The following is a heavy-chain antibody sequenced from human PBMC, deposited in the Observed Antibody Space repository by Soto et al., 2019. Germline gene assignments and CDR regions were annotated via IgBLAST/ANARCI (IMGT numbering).Heavy chain of an antibody. CDR3: ARGRMTKYCTNGVCYFDY. Sequence: GGSLRLSCAASGFTFSSYSMNWVRQAPGKGLEWVSYISSSSSTIYYADSVKGRFTISRDNAKNSLYLQMNSLRAEDTAVYYCARGRMTKYCTNGVCYFDYWGQGTLVTVSS. J-gene: IGHJ4*02. V-gene: IGHV3-48*01. D-gene: IGHD2-8*01. CDR2: ISSSSSTI. CDR1: GFTFSSYS.